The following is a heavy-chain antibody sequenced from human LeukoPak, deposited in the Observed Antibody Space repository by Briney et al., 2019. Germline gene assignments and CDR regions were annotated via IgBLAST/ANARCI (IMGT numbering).Heavy chain of an antibody. CDR3: AKDRDIVATIFDY. D-gene: IGHD5-12*01. CDR2: ISGSGGST. V-gene: IGHV3-23*01. J-gene: IGHJ4*02. Sequence: GGSLGLSCAASGFTFSSYAMSWVRQAPGKGLEWVSAISGSGGSTYYVDSVKGRFTISRDNSKNTLYLQMNSLRAEDTAVYYCAKDRDIVATIFDYWGQGTLVTVSS. CDR1: GFTFSSYA.